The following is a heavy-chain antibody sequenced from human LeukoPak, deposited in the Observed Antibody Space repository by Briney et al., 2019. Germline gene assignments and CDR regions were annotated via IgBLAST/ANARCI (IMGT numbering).Heavy chain of an antibody. CDR2: ISSSSGTI. Sequence: PGGSLRLSCAASGFTFSDFSMNWVRQAPGKGLEWLSYISSSSGTIWYADSAKGRFTSSRDNAKNSLYLQMTSLRAEDTALYYCARGDYGDSSIDYWGQGTLVTVSS. D-gene: IGHD4-17*01. CDR3: ARGDYGDSSIDY. J-gene: IGHJ4*02. V-gene: IGHV3-48*04. CDR1: GFTFSDFS.